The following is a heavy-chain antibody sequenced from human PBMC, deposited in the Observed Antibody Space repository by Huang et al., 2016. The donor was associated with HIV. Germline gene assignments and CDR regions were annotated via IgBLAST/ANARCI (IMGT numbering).Heavy chain of an antibody. CDR2: SYPGDSDS. CDR3: ARRDCSSASCYRGSYHFDY. D-gene: IGHD2-2*01. Sequence: EVQLVQSGAEVKKPGESLKISCKGSGYSFTNYWIGWVRQRPGKGLEWMGISYPGDSDSRSRPSFQGQVTISADKSINTAYLQWSSLKASDTAMYYCARRDCSSASCYRGSYHFDYWGQGTLVTVSS. J-gene: IGHJ4*02. V-gene: IGHV5-51*01. CDR1: GYSFTNYW.